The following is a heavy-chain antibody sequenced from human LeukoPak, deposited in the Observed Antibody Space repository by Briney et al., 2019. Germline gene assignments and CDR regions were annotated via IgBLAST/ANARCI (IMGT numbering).Heavy chain of an antibody. CDR1: GFTFSSYG. Sequence: QPGRSLRLSCAASGFTFSSYGMHWVRQAPGKGLEWVAVISYDGSNKYYADSVKGRFTISRDNSKNTLYLQMNSLRAEDTAVYYCARWGGYESSSSRVFDYWGQGTLVTVSS. CDR2: ISYDGSNK. V-gene: IGHV3-30*03. D-gene: IGHD3-22*01. CDR3: ARWGGYESSSSRVFDY. J-gene: IGHJ4*02.